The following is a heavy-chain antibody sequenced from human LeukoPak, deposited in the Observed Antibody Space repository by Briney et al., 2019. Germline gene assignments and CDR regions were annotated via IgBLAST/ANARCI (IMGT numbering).Heavy chain of an antibody. CDR3: ARVYSSGWYVYYYYYMDV. D-gene: IGHD6-19*01. V-gene: IGHV3-7*01. CDR2: IKQDGSEK. CDR1: GFTFSSYW. J-gene: IGHJ6*03. Sequence: PGGSLRLSCAASGFTFSSYWMSWVRQAPGKGLEWVANIKQDGSEKYYVDSVKGRFTISRDNAKNSLYLQMNSLRAEDTAVYYCARVYSSGWYVYYYYYMDVWGKGTTVTISS.